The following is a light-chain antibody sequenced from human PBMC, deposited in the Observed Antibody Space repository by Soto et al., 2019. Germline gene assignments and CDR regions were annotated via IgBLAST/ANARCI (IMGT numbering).Light chain of an antibody. J-gene: IGLJ1*01. V-gene: IGLV2-14*01. CDR2: DVS. CDR3: SSYTSSSTPFYV. Sequence: QSVLTQPASVSGSPGQSITISCTGTSSDVGGYNYVSWYQQHPGKAPKLMIYDVSNRPSGVSNRFSGSKSGNTASLTISGLKAEDEADYYFSSYTSSSTPFYVFGTGTKLTVL. CDR1: SSDVGGYNY.